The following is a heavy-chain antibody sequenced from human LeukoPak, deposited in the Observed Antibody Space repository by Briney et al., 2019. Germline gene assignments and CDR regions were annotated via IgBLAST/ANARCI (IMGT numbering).Heavy chain of an antibody. V-gene: IGHV1-46*01. CDR1: GYSFTSYY. J-gene: IGHJ4*02. Sequence: GASVKVSCKASGYSFTSYYMHWVRQAPGQGLEWMGIINPSGGSTSYAQKFQGRVTMTRDMSTSTVYMELSSLRSEDTAVYYCARATRTSGSSGYYYDYWGQGTLVTVSS. CDR3: ARATRTSGSSGYYYDY. D-gene: IGHD3-22*01. CDR2: INPSGGST.